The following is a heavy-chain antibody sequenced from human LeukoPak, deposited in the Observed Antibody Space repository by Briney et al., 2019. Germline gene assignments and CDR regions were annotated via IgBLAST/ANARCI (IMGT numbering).Heavy chain of an antibody. CDR3: ARCYSGWSRIDS. D-gene: IGHD6-19*01. Sequence: PSETLSLTCAVYGGSFSGYYWSWIRQPPGKGLEWIGEINHSGSTNYNPSLKSRVTISVDTSKNQFSLKLSSVTAADTAVYYCARCYSGWSRIDSWGQGTLVTVSS. CDR1: GGSFSGYY. J-gene: IGHJ4*02. CDR2: INHSGST. V-gene: IGHV4-34*01.